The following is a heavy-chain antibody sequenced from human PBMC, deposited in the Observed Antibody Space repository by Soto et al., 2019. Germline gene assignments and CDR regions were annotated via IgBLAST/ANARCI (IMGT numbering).Heavy chain of an antibody. CDR3: AKEYEYSSSRPAGDPNDYYYYYGMGV. J-gene: IGHJ6*02. Sequence: HPGGSLRLSCAASGFTFSSYGMHWVRQAPGKGLEWVAVISYDGSNKYYADSVKGRFTISRDNSKNTLYLQMNSLRAEDTAVYYCAKEYEYSSSRPAGDPNDYYYYYGMGVWGQGTTVTVSS. D-gene: IGHD6-6*01. CDR1: GFTFSSYG. V-gene: IGHV3-30*18. CDR2: ISYDGSNK.